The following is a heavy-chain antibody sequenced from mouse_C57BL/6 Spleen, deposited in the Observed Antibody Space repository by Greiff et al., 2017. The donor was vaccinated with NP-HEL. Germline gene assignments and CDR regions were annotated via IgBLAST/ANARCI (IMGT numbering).Heavy chain of an antibody. J-gene: IGHJ3*01. Sequence: QVQLKQPGAELVMPGASVKLSCKASGYTFTSYWMHWVKQRPGQGLEWIGEIDPSDSYTNYNQKFKGKSTLTVDKSSSTAYMQLSSLTSEDSAVYYCARVDFPHPLFAYWGQGTLVTVSA. CDR1: GYTFTSYW. CDR2: IDPSDSYT. CDR3: ARVDFPHPLFAY. V-gene: IGHV1-69*01.